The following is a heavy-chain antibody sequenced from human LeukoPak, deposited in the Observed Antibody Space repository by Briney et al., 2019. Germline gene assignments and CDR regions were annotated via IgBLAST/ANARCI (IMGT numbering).Heavy chain of an antibody. Sequence: PSETLSLTCAVYGGSFSGYYWSWIRQPPGKGLKWIGEINHSGSTNYNPSLKSRVTISVDTSKNQFSLKLSSVTAADTAVYYCATGYCSGGSCYLPFDYWGQGTLVTVSS. V-gene: IGHV4-34*01. CDR1: GGSFSGYY. CDR2: INHSGST. CDR3: ATGYCSGGSCYLPFDY. D-gene: IGHD2-15*01. J-gene: IGHJ4*02.